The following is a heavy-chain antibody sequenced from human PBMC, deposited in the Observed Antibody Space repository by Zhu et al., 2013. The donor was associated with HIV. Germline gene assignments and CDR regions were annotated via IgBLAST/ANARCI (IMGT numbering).Heavy chain of an antibody. CDR3: ARDIVGYCSGGSCFGTANWFDP. J-gene: IGHJ5*02. D-gene: IGHD2-15*01. CDR2: ISAYNGNT. CDR1: GYTFTSYG. Sequence: QVQLVQSGAEVKKPGASVKVSCKASGYTFTSYGISWVRQAPGQGLEWMGWISAYNGNTNYAQKLQGRVTMTTDTSTSTAYMELRSLRSDDTAVYYCARDIVGYCSGGSCFGTANWFDPGAREPWSPSPQ. V-gene: IGHV1-18*01.